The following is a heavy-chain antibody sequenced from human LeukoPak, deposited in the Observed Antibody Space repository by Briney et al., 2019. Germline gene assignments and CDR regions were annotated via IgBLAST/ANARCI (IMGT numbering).Heavy chain of an antibody. J-gene: IGHJ5*02. Sequence: PSETLSLTCAVSGGSISSHYRSWIRQPPGEGLEWVWYIYYSGSTNYYPSLKSGVTITVGASKNQFFLQLSSVTAADTAVYYCARDPRDSSGYPANWYDPWGQGTLVTVST. CDR3: ARDPRDSSGYPANWYDP. CDR2: IYYSGST. CDR1: GGSISSHY. V-gene: IGHV4-59*11. D-gene: IGHD3-22*01.